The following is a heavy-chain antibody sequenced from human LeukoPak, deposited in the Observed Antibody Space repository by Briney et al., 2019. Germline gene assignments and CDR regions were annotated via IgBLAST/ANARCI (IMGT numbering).Heavy chain of an antibody. J-gene: IGHJ3*02. D-gene: IGHD3-22*01. Sequence: HPGGSLRLSCAASGFTFSSYAMHWVRQAPGKGLEWVAVISYDGSNKYYADSVKGRFTISRDNSKNTLYLQMNSLRAEDTAVYYCAKVDGYYYDSGRAFDIWGQGTMVTVSS. CDR1: GFTFSSYA. CDR2: ISYDGSNK. V-gene: IGHV3-30-3*01. CDR3: AKVDGYYYDSGRAFDI.